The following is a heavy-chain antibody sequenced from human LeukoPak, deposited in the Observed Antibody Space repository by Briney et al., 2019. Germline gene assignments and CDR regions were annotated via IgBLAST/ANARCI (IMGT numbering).Heavy chain of an antibody. J-gene: IGHJ5*02. V-gene: IGHV3-21*01. D-gene: IGHD4-17*01. CDR3: ARDAYGDYDDWFDP. Sequence: PGGSLRLSCAASGFTFSSYSMNWVRQAPGKGLEWVSSISSSSSYIYYADSVKGRFTISRDNAKNSLYLQMNSLRAEDTAVYYCARDAYGDYDDWFDPWGQGTLVTVSS. CDR1: GFTFSSYS. CDR2: ISSSSSYI.